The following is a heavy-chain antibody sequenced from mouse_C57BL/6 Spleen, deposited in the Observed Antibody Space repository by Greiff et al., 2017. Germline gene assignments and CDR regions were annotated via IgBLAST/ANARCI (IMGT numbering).Heavy chain of an antibody. D-gene: IGHD1-1*01. Sequence: EVQLQESGPGLVKPSQSLSLTCSVTGYSITSGYYWNWIRQFPGNKLEWMGYISYDGSHNYNPSLKNRISISHDTSKNQFFLKLNSVTIEDTATYYCSREGTTVVECCDVWGTGTTVTVSS. CDR1: GYSITSGYY. J-gene: IGHJ1*03. CDR2: ISYDGSH. CDR3: SREGTTVVECCDV. V-gene: IGHV3-6*01.